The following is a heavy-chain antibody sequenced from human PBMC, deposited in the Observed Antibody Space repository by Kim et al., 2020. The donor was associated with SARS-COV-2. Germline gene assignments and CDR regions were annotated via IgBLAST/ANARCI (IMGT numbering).Heavy chain of an antibody. D-gene: IGHD2-2*01. CDR2: ISAYNGNT. Sequence: ASVKVSCKASGYTFTSYGISWVRQAPGQGLEWMGWISAYNGNTNYAQKLRGRVTMTTDTSTSTAYMELRSLRSDDTAVYYCARDGFLASSTSWVLDYYYYGMDVWGQGTTVTVSS. J-gene: IGHJ6*02. CDR3: ARDGFLASSTSWVLDYYYYGMDV. CDR1: GYTFTSYG. V-gene: IGHV1-18*04.